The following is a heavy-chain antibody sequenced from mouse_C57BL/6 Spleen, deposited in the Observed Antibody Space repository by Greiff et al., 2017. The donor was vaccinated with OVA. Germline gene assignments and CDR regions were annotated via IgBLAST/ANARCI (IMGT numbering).Heavy chain of an antibody. V-gene: IGHV1-64*01. CDR1: GYTFTSYW. CDR3: ARGDTTVVAPDY. J-gene: IGHJ2*01. CDR2: IHPNSGST. D-gene: IGHD1-1*01. Sequence: QVQLQQPGAELVKPGASVKLSCKASGYTFTSYWMHWVKQRPGQGLEWIGMIHPNSGSTNYNEKFKSKATLTVDESSSTAYMQLSSLTSEDSAVYYCARGDTTVVAPDYWGQGTTLTVSA.